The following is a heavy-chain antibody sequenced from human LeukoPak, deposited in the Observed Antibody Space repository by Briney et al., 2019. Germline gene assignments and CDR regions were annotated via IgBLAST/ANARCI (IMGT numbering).Heavy chain of an antibody. CDR3: ARAGDYGGKPDAFDI. CDR2: INPSGGST. V-gene: IGHV1-46*01. CDR1: GYTFTSYY. J-gene: IGHJ3*02. Sequence: ASVKVSCKASGYTFTSYYMHWVRQAPGQGLEWMGIINPSGGSTSYAQKFQGRVTMTRDTSTSTVYMELSSLGSEDTAVYYCARAGDYGGKPDAFDIWGQGTMVTVSS. D-gene: IGHD4-23*01.